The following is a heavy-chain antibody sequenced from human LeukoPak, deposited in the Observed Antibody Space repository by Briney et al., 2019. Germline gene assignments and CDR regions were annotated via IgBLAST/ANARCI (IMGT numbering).Heavy chain of an antibody. J-gene: IGHJ5*02. CDR1: GGTFSSYA. V-gene: IGHV1-2*02. CDR3: ARERNWFDP. CDR2: INPNSGGT. Sequence: ASVKVSCKASGGTFSSYAISWVRQAPGQGLEWMGGINPNSGGTNYAQKFQGRVTMTRDTSISTAYMELSRLRSDDTAVYYCARERNWFDPWGQGTLVTVSS.